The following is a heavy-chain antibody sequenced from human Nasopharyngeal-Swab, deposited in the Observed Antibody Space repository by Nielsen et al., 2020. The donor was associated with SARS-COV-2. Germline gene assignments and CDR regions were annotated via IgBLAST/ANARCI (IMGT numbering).Heavy chain of an antibody. J-gene: IGHJ6*02. V-gene: IGHV3-23*01. CDR2: ISGSGGST. CDR1: GFTFSSYA. CDR3: AKDNYYYYGMDV. Sequence: GESLKISCAASGFTFSSYAMSWVRRAPGKGLEWVSAISGSGGSTYYADSVKGRFTISRDNSKNTLYLQMNSLRAEDTAVYYCAKDNYYYYGMDVWGQGTTVTVSS.